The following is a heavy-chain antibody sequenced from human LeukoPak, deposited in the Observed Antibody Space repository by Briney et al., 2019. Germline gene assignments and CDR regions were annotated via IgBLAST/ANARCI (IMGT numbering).Heavy chain of an antibody. J-gene: IGHJ4*02. CDR2: IYYSGST. D-gene: IGHD1-1*01. V-gene: IGHV4-31*03. CDR1: GGSISSGGYY. Sequence: PSETLSLTCTVSGGSISSGGYYWSWIRQHPGKGLEWIGYIYYSGSTYYNPSLNSRVTISIDTSKNQFSLKLTSVTAADTAVYYCARLNDNGGTYFDYWGQGTLVTVSS. CDR3: ARLNDNGGTYFDY.